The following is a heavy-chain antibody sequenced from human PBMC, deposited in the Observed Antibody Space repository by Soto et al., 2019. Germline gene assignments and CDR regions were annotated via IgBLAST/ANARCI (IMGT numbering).Heavy chain of an antibody. D-gene: IGHD6-13*01. V-gene: IGHV4-31*03. J-gene: IGHJ6*02. CDR2: IYYSGST. CDR1: GGSISSGGYY. CDR3: ARDLGRGIAAAGRYYYGMDV. Sequence: SETLSLTCTVSGGSISSGGYYWSWIRQHPGKGLEWIGYIYYSGSTYYNPSLKSRVTISVDTSKNQFSLKLSSVTAADTAVYYCARDLGRGIAAAGRYYYGMDVWGQGTTVTVSS.